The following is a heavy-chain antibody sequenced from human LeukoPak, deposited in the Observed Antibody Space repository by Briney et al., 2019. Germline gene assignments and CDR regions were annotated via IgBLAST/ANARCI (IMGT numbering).Heavy chain of an antibody. V-gene: IGHV4-34*01. CDR3: ARGESSSWSPYYYYYGMDV. CDR1: GGSFSGYY. D-gene: IGHD6-13*01. J-gene: IGHJ6*04. CDR2: INHSGST. Sequence: PSETLSLTCAVYGGSFSGYYWSWIRQPPGKGLEWIGEINHSGSTNYNPSLKSRVTISVDTSKNQFSLKLSSVTAADTAVYYCARGESSSWSPYYYYYGMDVWGKGTTATVSS.